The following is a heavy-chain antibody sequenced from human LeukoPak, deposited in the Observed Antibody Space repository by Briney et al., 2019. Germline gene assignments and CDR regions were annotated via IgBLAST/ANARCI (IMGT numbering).Heavy chain of an antibody. CDR1: GFNFDDYT. V-gene: IGHV3-43*01. D-gene: IGHD6-19*01. CDR3: AKDLGKVIAAAGTAGFDS. CDR2: MNWDGGST. Sequence: SLRLSCAASGFNFDDYTLHWVRQLPGKGLEWVSLMNWDGGSTYYADSVKGRFTISRDTSKNSLFLQMHSLKAEDTAIYYCAKDLGKVIAAAGTAGFDSWGRGTLATVSS. J-gene: IGHJ4*01.